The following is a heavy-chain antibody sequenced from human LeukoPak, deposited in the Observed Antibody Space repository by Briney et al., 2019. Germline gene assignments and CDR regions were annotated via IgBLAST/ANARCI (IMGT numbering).Heavy chain of an antibody. CDR1: GGSISSYY. V-gene: IGHV4-59*01. CDR2: IYYSGST. J-gene: IGHJ5*02. Sequence: SETLSLTCTVSGGSISSYYWSWLRQPPGKGLEWIGYIYYSGSTNYNPSLKSRVTISVDTSKNQFSLKLSSVTAADTAVYYCARYGSHYGDYRNWFDPWGQGTLVTVSS. CDR3: ARYGSHYGDYRNWFDP. D-gene: IGHD4-17*01.